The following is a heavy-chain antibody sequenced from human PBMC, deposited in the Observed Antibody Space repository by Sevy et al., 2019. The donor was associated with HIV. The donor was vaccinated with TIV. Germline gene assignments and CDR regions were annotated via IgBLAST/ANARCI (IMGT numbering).Heavy chain of an antibody. D-gene: IGHD2-15*01. CDR3: AKGEGYCSGGSCNPGVS. Sequence: GGSLRLSCAASGFTFSSHGMHWVRRAPGKGLEWVGLISFDGNKRYYPDSVKGRFTISRDNSKNTLHLQMNGLRAEDTAVYYCAKGEGYCSGGSCNPGVSWGQGTLVTVSS. J-gene: IGHJ5*02. V-gene: IGHV3-30*18. CDR1: GFTFSSHG. CDR2: ISFDGNKR.